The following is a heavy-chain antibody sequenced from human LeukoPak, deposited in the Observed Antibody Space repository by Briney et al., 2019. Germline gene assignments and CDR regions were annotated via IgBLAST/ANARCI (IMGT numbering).Heavy chain of an antibody. V-gene: IGHV3-30*03. CDR2: ISYDGSNK. Sequence: GGSLRLSCEASGFTFNNYWMSWFRQAPGKGLEWVAVISYDGSNKYYADSVKGRFTISRDNAKNSLYLQMNSLRAEDTAVYYCARVWYSGSYPVDYWGQGTLVTVSS. D-gene: IGHD1-26*01. CDR1: GFTFNNYW. J-gene: IGHJ4*02. CDR3: ARVWYSGSYPVDY.